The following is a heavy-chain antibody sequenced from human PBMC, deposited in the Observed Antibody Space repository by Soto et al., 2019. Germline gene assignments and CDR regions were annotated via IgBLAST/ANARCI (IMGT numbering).Heavy chain of an antibody. Sequence: QVQLVQSGAEVKKPGASVKVSCKASGYTFATYGFIWVRQAPGQGLECVGWISVHNGDTHYSRKFQGRVTLTTDTPTNTAYMELRSLTSDDTAVYFCATEPIYYNDGSGYYPLGHWGQGTLVTVSS. V-gene: IGHV1-18*04. J-gene: IGHJ4*02. CDR1: GYTFATYG. CDR2: ISVHNGDT. CDR3: ATEPIYYNDGSGYYPLGH. D-gene: IGHD3-22*01.